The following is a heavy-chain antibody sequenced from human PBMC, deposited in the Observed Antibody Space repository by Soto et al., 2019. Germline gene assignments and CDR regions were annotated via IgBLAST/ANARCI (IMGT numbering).Heavy chain of an antibody. D-gene: IGHD6-19*01. J-gene: IGHJ4*02. CDR1: GYTFTSYH. V-gene: IGHV1-8*01. CDR3: ASADSGWYGGYFDY. CDR2: MNPNSGYT. Sequence: QVQLVQSGAEVRKPGASVRVSCKASGYTFTSYHMNWVRQAPGQGLEWMGWMNPNSGYTAYAQKFQGRVTMTRNTSINTIYMDLSSLRSEDTAVYYCASADSGWYGGYFDYWGQGTLVTVSS.